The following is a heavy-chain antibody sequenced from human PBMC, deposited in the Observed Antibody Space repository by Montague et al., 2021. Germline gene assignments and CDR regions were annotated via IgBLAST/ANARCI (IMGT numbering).Heavy chain of an antibody. D-gene: IGHD3-10*01. CDR1: GFTFSSYA. CDR3: AREDYFDSVNYYYYGMDV. Sequence: SLRLSCAASGFTFSSYAMNLFRQAPGRGLEWVSYITSTSRTIYYADSVKGRFTISRDNAKNSLYLQMNSLRDDDTAVYYCAREDYFDSVNYYYYGMDVWGQGTTVTVSS. CDR2: ITSTSRTI. J-gene: IGHJ6*02. V-gene: IGHV3-48*02.